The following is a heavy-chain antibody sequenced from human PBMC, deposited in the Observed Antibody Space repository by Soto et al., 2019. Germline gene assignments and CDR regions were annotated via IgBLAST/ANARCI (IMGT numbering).Heavy chain of an antibody. CDR1: GYSISSGYY. CDR3: ARVWASGSHVFDY. Sequence: PSETLSLTCAVSGYSISSGYYWGWIRQPPGKGLEWIGSIYRSGNTYYNLSLKSRVTISVDTSKNQLSLKLSSVTAADTAVYHCARVWASGSHVFDYWGQGILVTVSS. J-gene: IGHJ4*02. V-gene: IGHV4-38-2*01. CDR2: IYRSGNT. D-gene: IGHD3-10*01.